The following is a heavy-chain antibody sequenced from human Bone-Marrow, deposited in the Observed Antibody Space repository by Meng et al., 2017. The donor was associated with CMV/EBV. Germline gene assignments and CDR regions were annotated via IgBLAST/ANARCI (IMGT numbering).Heavy chain of an antibody. CDR1: GFTFSSYD. Sequence: GESLKISCAACGFTFSSYDMHWVRQATGKGLEWVSAIGTAGDTYYPGSVKGQFTISRENAKNSLYLQMNSLRAEDTAVYYCARGYCSSTSCYSWGQGTLVTVYS. J-gene: IGHJ5*02. V-gene: IGHV3-13*03. CDR2: IGTAGDT. CDR3: ARGYCSSTSCYS. D-gene: IGHD2-2*01.